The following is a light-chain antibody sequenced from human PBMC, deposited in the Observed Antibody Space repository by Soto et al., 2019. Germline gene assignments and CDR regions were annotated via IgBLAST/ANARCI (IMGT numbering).Light chain of an antibody. Sequence: DIQMTQSPSTLSASVGDRVTITCRASQRVSSWLSWYQQKPGKAPKPLIYKASSLESGVPSRFSGSRSGTEFSLTISSLHPDDFATYYCQHYTIFPLTFGGGTKVEIK. V-gene: IGKV1-5*03. J-gene: IGKJ4*01. CDR3: QHYTIFPLT. CDR2: KAS. CDR1: QRVSSW.